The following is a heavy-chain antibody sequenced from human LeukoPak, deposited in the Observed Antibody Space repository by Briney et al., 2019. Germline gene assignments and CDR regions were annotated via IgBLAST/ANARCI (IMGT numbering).Heavy chain of an antibody. V-gene: IGHV4-30-2*03. CDR2: IYYSGST. CDR3: AREASSGFGNYYYGMDV. D-gene: IGHD2-2*01. CDR1: GGSISSGGYS. J-gene: IGHJ6*02. Sequence: SETLSLTCAVSGGSISSGGYSWSWIRQPPGKGLEWIGSIYYSGSTYYNPSLKSRVTISVDTSKDQFSLKLSSVTAADTAVYYCAREASSGFGNYYYGMDVWGQGTTVTVSS.